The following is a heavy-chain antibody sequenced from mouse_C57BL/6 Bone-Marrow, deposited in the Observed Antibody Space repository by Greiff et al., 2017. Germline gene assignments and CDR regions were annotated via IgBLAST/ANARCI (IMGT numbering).Heavy chain of an antibody. D-gene: IGHD1-1*01. CDR1: GFSLTSYA. Sequence: VMLVESGPGLVAPSQSLSITCTVSGFSLTSYAISWVRQPPGKGLEWLGVIWTGGGTNYNSALKSRLSISKDNSKSQVFLKMNSLQTDDTARYYCARGGTVVATGYFDYWGQGTTLTVSS. CDR3: ARGGTVVATGYFDY. CDR2: IWTGGGT. J-gene: IGHJ2*01. V-gene: IGHV2-9-1*01.